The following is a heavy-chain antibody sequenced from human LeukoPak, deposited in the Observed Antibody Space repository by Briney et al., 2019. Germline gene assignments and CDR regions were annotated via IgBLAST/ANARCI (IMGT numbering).Heavy chain of an antibody. CDR1: GITFSSSG. CDR2: ITGSSGRT. Sequence: GGSLRLSCAASGITFSSSGMTWARQAPGKGLEWVSSITGSSGRTNYADSIKGRFTISRDNSKNTVYLQMNSLRAEDTAVYYCAREAGVVPAEFGWFDPWGQGTLVTVSS. D-gene: IGHD2-2*01. CDR3: AREAGVVPAEFGWFDP. J-gene: IGHJ5*02. V-gene: IGHV3-23*01.